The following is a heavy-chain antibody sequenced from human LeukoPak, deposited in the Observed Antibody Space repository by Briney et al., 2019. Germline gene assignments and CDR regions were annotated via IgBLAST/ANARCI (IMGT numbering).Heavy chain of an antibody. CDR3: ASPSIAARGYFQH. D-gene: IGHD6-13*01. Sequence: SETLSLTCTVSGGSVSSGSYYWSWIRQPPGKGLEWIGYIYYSGSTNYNPSLKSRVTISVDTSKNQFSLKLSSVTAADTAVYYCASPSIAARGYFQHWGQGTLVTVSS. CDR2: IYYSGST. V-gene: IGHV4-61*01. CDR1: GGSVSSGSYY. J-gene: IGHJ1*01.